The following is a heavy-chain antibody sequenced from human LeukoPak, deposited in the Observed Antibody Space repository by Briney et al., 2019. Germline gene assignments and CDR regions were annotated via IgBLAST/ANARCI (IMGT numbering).Heavy chain of an antibody. D-gene: IGHD5-12*01. Sequence: PGGSLRLSCAASGLTFSRHHMNWVRQAPGKGPEYVSSITTDGLFTYYANSVKGRFTISRDNAKNSLYLQMSSLRAEDTAVYYCANEDVVAPSGAGSYFDYWGQGVLVTVSS. CDR1: GLTFSRHH. CDR3: ANEDVVAPSGAGSYFDY. J-gene: IGHJ4*02. V-gene: IGHV3-21*01. CDR2: ITTDGLFT.